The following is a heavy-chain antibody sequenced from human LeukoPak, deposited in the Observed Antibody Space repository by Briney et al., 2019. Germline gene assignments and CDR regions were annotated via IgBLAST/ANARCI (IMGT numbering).Heavy chain of an antibody. Sequence: GGSLRLSCAASGFTFSSYWMSWVRQAPGKGLEWVANIKQDGSEKYYVDSVKGRFTISRDNAKNSLYLQMNSLRAEDTAVYYCARDGGANVDTAMFGNYWGQGTLVTVSS. CDR1: GFTFSSYW. CDR2: IKQDGSEK. J-gene: IGHJ4*02. CDR3: ARDGGANVDTAMFGNY. V-gene: IGHV3-7*01. D-gene: IGHD5-18*01.